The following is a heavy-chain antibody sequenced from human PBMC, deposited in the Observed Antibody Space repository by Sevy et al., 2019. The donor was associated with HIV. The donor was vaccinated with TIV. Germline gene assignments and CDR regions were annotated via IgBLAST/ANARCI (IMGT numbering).Heavy chain of an antibody. V-gene: IGHV3-48*02. CDR3: ARTGVEWFFYYFDF. J-gene: IGHJ4*02. CDR1: GFTFSSYS. D-gene: IGHD3-3*01. Sequence: GGSLRLSCVVSGFTFSSYSMNWVRQAPGKGLEWVSYISSSSGNIYYADSVKGRLTISRDNAKNSLYLQMNSLRDEDTAVYYCARTGVEWFFYYFDFWGQGTLVTVSS. CDR2: ISSSSGNI.